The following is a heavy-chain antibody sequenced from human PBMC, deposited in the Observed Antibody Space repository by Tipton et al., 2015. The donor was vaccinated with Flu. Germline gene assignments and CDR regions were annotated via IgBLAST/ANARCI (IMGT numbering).Heavy chain of an antibody. V-gene: IGHV5-51*01. D-gene: IGHD3-10*01. CDR1: GYSFSSYW. J-gene: IGHJ4*02. CDR2: IYPGDSTV. CDR3: ARQGFYDNNPFDY. Sequence: VQLVQSGAEVKKPGESLKISCETSGYSFSSYWVGWVRRRPGTGLEWVGIIYPGDSTVRYSPSFQGQAIISADKSTSTAFLQLSSLRASDSATYYCARQGFYDNNPFDYWGQGTLVTVSS.